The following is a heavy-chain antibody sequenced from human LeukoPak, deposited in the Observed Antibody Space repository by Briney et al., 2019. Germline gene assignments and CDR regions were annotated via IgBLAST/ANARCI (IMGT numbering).Heavy chain of an antibody. D-gene: IGHD3-10*01. J-gene: IGHJ5*02. CDR2: INHSGST. CDR1: GGSFSGYY. V-gene: IGHV4-34*01. Sequence: SETLSLTCAVYGGSFSGYYWSWIRQPPGKGLGWIGEINHSGSTNYNPSLKSRVTISVDTSKNQFSLKLSSVTAADTAVYYRARVGEVRGVIISALNWFDPWGQGTLVTVSS. CDR3: ARVGEVRGVIISALNWFDP.